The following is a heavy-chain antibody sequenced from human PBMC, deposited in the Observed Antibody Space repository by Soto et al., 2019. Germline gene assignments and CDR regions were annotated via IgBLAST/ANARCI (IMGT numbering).Heavy chain of an antibody. V-gene: IGHV5-51*01. CDR2: IYPGDSDT. Sequence: GESLQISCKGSGYSFTSYWIGWVRQMPGKGLEWMGIIYPGDSDTRYSPSFQGQVTISADKSISTAYLQWSSLKASDTAMYYCARNGPSIAALIDYWGQGTLVTVSS. CDR3: ARNGPSIAALIDY. D-gene: IGHD6-6*01. CDR1: GYSFTSYW. J-gene: IGHJ4*02.